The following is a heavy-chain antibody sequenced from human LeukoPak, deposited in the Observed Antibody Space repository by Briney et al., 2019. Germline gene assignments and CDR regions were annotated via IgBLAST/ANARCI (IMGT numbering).Heavy chain of an antibody. J-gene: IGHJ4*02. Sequence: PGGSLTLSCAASGFTFSSYTMNWVRQAPGKGLEWVSCISPSSSSIYFADSVKGRFTISRDNAKNSLYLQMNSLRAVDTAVYYCARARSSSSWYSDYWGQGTLVTVSS. CDR2: ISPSSSSI. CDR3: ARARSSSSWYSDY. V-gene: IGHV3-21*01. D-gene: IGHD6-13*01. CDR1: GFTFSSYT.